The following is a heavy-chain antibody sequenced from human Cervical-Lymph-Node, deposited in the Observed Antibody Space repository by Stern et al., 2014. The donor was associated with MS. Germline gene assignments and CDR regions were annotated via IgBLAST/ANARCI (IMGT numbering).Heavy chain of an antibody. CDR3: ARDCRLRRKGAPDAFDI. CDR1: GDSISNGSHY. J-gene: IGHJ3*02. D-gene: IGHD4-17*01. CDR2: MYTSGST. V-gene: IGHV4-61*02. Sequence: QLQLQESGPGLVKASQTLSLTCTVSGDSISNGSHYWSWIRQPAGKGLEWIGRMYTSGSTNYNPSLKSRATKSVATSKNEFPVKVGSVPAADTAVYYCARDCRLRRKGAPDAFDIWGQGTMVTVSS.